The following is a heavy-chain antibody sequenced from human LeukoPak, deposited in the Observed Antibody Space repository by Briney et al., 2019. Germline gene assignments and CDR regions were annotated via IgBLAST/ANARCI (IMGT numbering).Heavy chain of an antibody. Sequence: SETLSLTCAVYGGSISSYYWSWIRQPPGKGLEWIGYIYYSGSTNYNPSLKSRVTISVDTSKNQFSLKLSSVTAADTAVYYCARLYGSGKPLDHWGQGTLVTVSS. CDR3: ARLYGSGKPLDH. CDR1: GGSISSYY. D-gene: IGHD3-10*01. J-gene: IGHJ4*02. CDR2: IYYSGST. V-gene: IGHV4-59*08.